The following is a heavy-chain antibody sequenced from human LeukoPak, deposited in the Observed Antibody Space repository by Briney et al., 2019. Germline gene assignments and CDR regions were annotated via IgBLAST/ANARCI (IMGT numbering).Heavy chain of an antibody. Sequence: ASVKVSCKASGYTFTTYDINWVRQAAGQAFEWMEWMNPKSGDAGYADKFQGRVAITSATSINTAYLELSALTSDDTAVYYCARGPFGNCGGGPCHFRDIDNWYDPWGQGTLVTVSS. CDR2: MNPKSGDA. CDR3: ARGPFGNCGGGPCHFRDIDNWYDP. V-gene: IGHV1-8*03. CDR1: GYTFTTYD. D-gene: IGHD2-21*01. J-gene: IGHJ5*02.